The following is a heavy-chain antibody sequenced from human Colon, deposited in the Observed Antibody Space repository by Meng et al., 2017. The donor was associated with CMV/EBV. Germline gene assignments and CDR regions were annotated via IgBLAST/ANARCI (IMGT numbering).Heavy chain of an antibody. D-gene: IGHD5-18*01. CDR2: IRGSDDKT. Sequence: GESLKISCEASGFTFSSFAMTWVRQAPGKGLEWVSTIRGSDDKTYYSDSVKGRFTISRDNSKNTLYLQMNSLRAEDTAVYYCAKSLVDTAMDLDDWGQGMLVTVSS. CDR1: GFTFSSFA. V-gene: IGHV3-23*01. J-gene: IGHJ4*02. CDR3: AKSLVDTAMDLDD.